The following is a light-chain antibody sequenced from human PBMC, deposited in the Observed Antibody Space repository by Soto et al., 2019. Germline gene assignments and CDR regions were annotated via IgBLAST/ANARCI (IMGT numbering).Light chain of an antibody. CDR1: QGVSANS. J-gene: IGKJ3*01. Sequence: EIVLTQSPGTLSLSPGDRATLSCRASQGVSANSLAWYQHKVGQAPRLLIYGAFSRATGIPARFSGNGSETDFTLTISRLEPEDFAVYFCHQYGSTPFTFGPGTKVDIK. CDR2: GAF. V-gene: IGKV3-20*01. CDR3: HQYGSTPFT.